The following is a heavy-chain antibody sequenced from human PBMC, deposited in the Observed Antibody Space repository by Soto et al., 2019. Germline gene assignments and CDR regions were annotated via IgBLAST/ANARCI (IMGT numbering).Heavy chain of an antibody. Sequence: SLTCAVYGGSFSGYYWSWIRQPPGKGLEWIGEINHSGSTNYNPSLKSRVTISVDTSKNQFSLKLSSVTAADTAVYYCARMVRGVIKFGYYFEYWGQGTLVT. CDR3: ARMVRGVIKFGYYFEY. V-gene: IGHV4-34*01. J-gene: IGHJ4*02. CDR1: GGSFSGYY. D-gene: IGHD3-10*01. CDR2: INHSGST.